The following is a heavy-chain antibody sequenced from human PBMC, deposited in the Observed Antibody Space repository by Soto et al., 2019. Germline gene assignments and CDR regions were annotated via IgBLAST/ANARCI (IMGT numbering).Heavy chain of an antibody. Sequence: PGGSLRLSCAASGFTFGTYAMSWVRQAPGKGLEWVSAISGSGDLTFYADAVKGRFTISRDNSKNTLYLQMNSLRAEDTAVYYCARDGSGSWYFDYWGQGTLVTVSS. V-gene: IGHV3-23*01. CDR3: ARDGSGSWYFDY. J-gene: IGHJ4*02. CDR1: GFTFGTYA. CDR2: ISGSGDLT. D-gene: IGHD6-13*01.